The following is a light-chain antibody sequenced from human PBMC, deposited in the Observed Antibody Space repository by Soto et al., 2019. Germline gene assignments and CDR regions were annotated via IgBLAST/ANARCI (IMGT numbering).Light chain of an antibody. V-gene: IGKV3-20*01. CDR2: GTS. CDR1: QSVDSTY. Sequence: EIVLTQSPGILYLSPGDRATLSCRASQSVDSTYITWYQQKPGQAPRLLIYGTSGRATGIPDRFSGSGSGTDFTLTISRLEPEDFAVYYCQHYDSSRTFGQGTKVDIK. CDR3: QHYDSSRT. J-gene: IGKJ1*01.